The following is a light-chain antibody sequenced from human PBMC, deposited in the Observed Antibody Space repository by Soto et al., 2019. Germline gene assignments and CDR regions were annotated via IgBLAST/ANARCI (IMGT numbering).Light chain of an antibody. CDR2: DAS. J-gene: IGKJ4*01. V-gene: IGKV3-20*01. CDR1: QSLSSD. CDR3: QQFSSYPLT. Sequence: EIVMTQSPATLSVSPGERATLSCRASQSLSSDLAWYQQKVGQAPRLLIYDASSRATGIPDRFSGGGSGTDFTLTISRLEPEDFAVYYCQQFSSYPLTFGGGTKVDIK.